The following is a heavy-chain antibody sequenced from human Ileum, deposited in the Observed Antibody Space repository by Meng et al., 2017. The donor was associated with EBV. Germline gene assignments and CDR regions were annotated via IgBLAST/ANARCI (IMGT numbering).Heavy chain of an antibody. J-gene: IGHJ4*02. V-gene: IGHV4-28*01. CDR3: ARNSESGSYIDY. D-gene: IGHD1-26*01. Sequence: QVQLHESGPVLVKPSDTLSLTCAVSGYSISTTNWWGWIRQPPGKGLEWIGHIYYSGTTYNNPSLKSRVTMSIDPSKNQFSLKLSSVTAVDTAVYYCARNSESGSYIDYWGLGTPVTVSS. CDR1: GYSISTTNW. CDR2: IYYSGTT.